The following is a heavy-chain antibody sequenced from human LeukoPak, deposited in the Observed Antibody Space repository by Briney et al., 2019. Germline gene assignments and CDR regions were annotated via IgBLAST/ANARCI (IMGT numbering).Heavy chain of an antibody. CDR1: GYAFTSYY. CDR2: ISAYNGNT. D-gene: IGHD3-16*02. J-gene: IGHJ4*02. V-gene: IGHV1-18*04. CDR3: ARVKRDYVWGSYPEDC. Sequence: KPGASVKVSCKASGYAFTSYYMHWVRQAPGQGLEWMGWISAYNGNTNYAQKLQGRVTMTTDTSTSTAYMELRSLRSDDTAVYYCARVKRDYVWGSYPEDCWGQGTLVTVSS.